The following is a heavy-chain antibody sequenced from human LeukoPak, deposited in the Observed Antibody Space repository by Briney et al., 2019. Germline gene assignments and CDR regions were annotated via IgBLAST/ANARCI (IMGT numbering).Heavy chain of an antibody. V-gene: IGHV3-73*01. D-gene: IGHD6-13*01. CDR2: IRSKADSYAT. Sequence: GGSLKLSCAASGFTFSGSAMHWVRQASGKGLEWVGRIRSKADSYATAYAPSVKGRFTISRDDSKNTASLQMNSLKTEDTAVYYCTSGISSSTNSDYWGQGTLVTVSS. CDR3: TSGISSSTNSDY. CDR1: GFTFSGSA. J-gene: IGHJ4*02.